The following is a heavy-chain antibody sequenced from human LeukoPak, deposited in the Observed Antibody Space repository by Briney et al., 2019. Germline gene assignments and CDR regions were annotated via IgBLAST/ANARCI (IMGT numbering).Heavy chain of an antibody. Sequence: GGSLRLSCEASGFTFSTYGINWVRQAPGKGLEWVSAISGSGGSTYYADSVKGRFTISRDNAKNSLYLQMNSLRAEDTAVYYCARHVVAVGFDYWGQGTLVTVSS. J-gene: IGHJ4*02. CDR3: ARHVVAVGFDY. CDR1: GFTFSTYG. CDR2: ISGSGGST. D-gene: IGHD3-22*01. V-gene: IGHV3-23*01.